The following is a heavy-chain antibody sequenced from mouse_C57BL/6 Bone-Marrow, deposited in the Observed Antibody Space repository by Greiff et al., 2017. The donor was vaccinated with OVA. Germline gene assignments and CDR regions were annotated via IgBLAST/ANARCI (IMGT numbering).Heavy chain of an antibody. Sequence: EVKLVESVAELVRPGASVKLSCTASGFNIKNTYMHWVKQRPEQGLEWIGRIDPANGNTKYNPKFKGKATITVDTSSNTAYLQLSSLTSADTAIYYCARGAMTYLDYWGQGTTLTVSS. V-gene: IGHV14-3*01. CDR1: GFNIKNTY. J-gene: IGHJ2*01. CDR3: ARGAMTYLDY. CDR2: IDPANGNT.